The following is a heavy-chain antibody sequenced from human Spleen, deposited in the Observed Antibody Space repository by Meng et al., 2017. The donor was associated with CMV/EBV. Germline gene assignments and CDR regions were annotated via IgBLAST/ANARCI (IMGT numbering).Heavy chain of an antibody. CDR3: ARDGGVFDI. CDR1: GFTFSSYW. CDR2: IKQDGSEK. D-gene: IGHD3-10*01. J-gene: IGHJ3*02. V-gene: IGHV3-7*01. Sequence: GESLKISCAASGFTFSSYWMSWVRQAPGKGLEWVANIKQDGSEKYYVDSVKGRFTISRDNAKNSLYLQMNGLRAEDTAVYYCARDGGVFDIWGQGTMVTVSS.